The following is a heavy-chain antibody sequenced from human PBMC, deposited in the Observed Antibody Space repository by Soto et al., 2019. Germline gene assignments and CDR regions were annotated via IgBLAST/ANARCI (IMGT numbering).Heavy chain of an antibody. Sequence: QVQLVQSGAEVRKPGSSLRVSCKSSGATFSTTGISWVRQAPGQGLEWMGGIIPLFGTPKYARKFQGRVSITGYESTNTGYVELKSRRPGDADVYYCARASPVICGGDPCYRVERSCDSWGQGSLVIVSS. D-gene: IGHD2-21*02. V-gene: IGHV1-69*01. CDR3: ARASPVICGGDPCYRVERSCDS. J-gene: IGHJ5*01. CDR2: IIPLFGTP. CDR1: GATFSTTG.